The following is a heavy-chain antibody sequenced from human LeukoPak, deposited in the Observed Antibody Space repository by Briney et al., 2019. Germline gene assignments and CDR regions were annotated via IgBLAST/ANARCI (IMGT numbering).Heavy chain of an antibody. V-gene: IGHV4-4*07. CDR1: GVSISRYY. D-gene: IGHD3-22*01. CDR3: ARESRDTSGFYYGDY. J-gene: IGHJ4*02. CDR2: IYPSGST. Sequence: SETLSLTCTVSGVSISRYYWSWIRQPAGEGLEWLGRIYPSGSTNYNPSLKSRVAMSVDASKKQFSLELRSVTAADTAVYYCARESRDTSGFYYGDYWGPGTLVTVSS.